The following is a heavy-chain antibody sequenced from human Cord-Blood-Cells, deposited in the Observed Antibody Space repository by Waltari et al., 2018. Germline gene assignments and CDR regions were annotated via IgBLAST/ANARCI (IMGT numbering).Heavy chain of an antibody. Sequence: EVQLVESGGGLVQPGGSLRLSCAPSRFTSGSYSMNWVRQAPGKGLEWVSYISSSSSTIYYADSVKGRFTISRDNAKNSLYLQMNSLRDEDTAVYYCASGPFDYWGQGTLVTVSS. CDR2: ISSSSSTI. J-gene: IGHJ4*02. CDR1: RFTSGSYS. V-gene: IGHV3-48*02. CDR3: ASGPFDY.